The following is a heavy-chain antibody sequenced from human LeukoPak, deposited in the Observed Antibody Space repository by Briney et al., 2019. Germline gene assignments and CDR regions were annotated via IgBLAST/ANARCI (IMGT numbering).Heavy chain of an antibody. J-gene: IGHJ3*02. CDR3: ANTMVRGSDAFDI. V-gene: IGHV4-38-2*02. CDR2: IYHSGST. CDR1: GYSISSGYY. D-gene: IGHD3-10*01. Sequence: PSETLSLTCTVSGYSISSGYYWGWIRQPPGKGLEWIGSIYHSGSTYYNPSLKSRVTISVDTSKSQFSLKLSSVTAADTAVYYCANTMVRGSDAFDIWGQGTMVTVSS.